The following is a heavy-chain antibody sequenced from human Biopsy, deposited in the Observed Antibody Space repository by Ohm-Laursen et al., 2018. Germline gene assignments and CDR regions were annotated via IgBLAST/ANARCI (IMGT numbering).Heavy chain of an antibody. CDR2: IYTSGIT. V-gene: IGHV4-4*07. J-gene: IGHJ6*02. D-gene: IGHD3-22*01. CDR3: VRGVDYYDPYHYYALDV. Sequence: SETLSLTCTVSGGSLSSYSWSWIRQPAGKGLEWIGQIYTSGITNYNPSLKSRVTMSVDTSKNKFSLGVSSVTAADTAVYYCVRGVDYYDPYHYYALDVWGQGTTVTVSS. CDR1: GGSLSSYS.